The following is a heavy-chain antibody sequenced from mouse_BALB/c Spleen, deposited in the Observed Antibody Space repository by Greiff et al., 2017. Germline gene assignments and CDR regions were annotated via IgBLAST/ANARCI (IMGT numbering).Heavy chain of an antibody. Sequence: EVQLVESGPDLVKPSQSLSLTCTVTGYSITSGYSWHWIRQFPGNKLEWMGYIHYSGSTNYNPSLKSRISITRDTSKNQFFLQLNSVTTEDTATYYCAREAYYYGSSSYYYAMDYWGQGTSVTVSS. D-gene: IGHD1-1*01. CDR2: IHYSGST. J-gene: IGHJ4*01. CDR1: GYSITSGYS. CDR3: AREAYYYGSSSYYYAMDY. V-gene: IGHV3-1*02.